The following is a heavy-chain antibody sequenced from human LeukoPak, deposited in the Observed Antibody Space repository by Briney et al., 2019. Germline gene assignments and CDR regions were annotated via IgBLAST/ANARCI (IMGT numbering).Heavy chain of an antibody. CDR3: VKDDGWVQYAN. CDR1: GFIFSHHG. Sequence: GGTLRLSCATSGFIFSHHGMNWVRQAPGKGLEWVSGIRADAVTTYYADSVKGRFIISRDDSKNTVYLQMNSLSAEDAAVYYCVKDDGWVQYANWGQGTLVTVSS. D-gene: IGHD5-24*01. J-gene: IGHJ4*02. CDR2: IRADAVTT. V-gene: IGHV3-23*01.